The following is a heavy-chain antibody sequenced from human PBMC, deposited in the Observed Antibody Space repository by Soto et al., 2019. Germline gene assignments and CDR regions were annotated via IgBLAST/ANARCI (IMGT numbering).Heavy chain of an antibody. D-gene: IGHD3-22*01. CDR2: VSVSGGTT. CDR1: GFMFNNYA. Sequence: GGSLRLSCAASGFMFNNYAMSWVRQAPGKGLEWVSTVSVSGGTTYYADSLKGRFTISRGNSKKTVYLQMNRLRADDTAIYYCAKGLYYYDSSGYRLFDYWGQGTLVTVSS. CDR3: AKGLYYYDSSGYRLFDY. V-gene: IGHV3-23*01. J-gene: IGHJ4*02.